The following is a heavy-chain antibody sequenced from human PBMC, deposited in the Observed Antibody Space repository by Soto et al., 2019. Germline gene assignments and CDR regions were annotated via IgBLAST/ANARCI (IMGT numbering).Heavy chain of an antibody. CDR1: GFTFSSYW. CDR3: ARESEDLTSNFDY. V-gene: IGHV3-7*01. CDR2: IKQDGSEK. Sequence: PGGSLRLSRAASGFTFSSYWMSWVRQVPGKGLEWVANIKQDGSEKYYVDSVKGRFTISRDNAKNSLYLQMNSLRAEDTAVYYCARESEDLTSNFDYWGQGTLVTVSS. J-gene: IGHJ4*02.